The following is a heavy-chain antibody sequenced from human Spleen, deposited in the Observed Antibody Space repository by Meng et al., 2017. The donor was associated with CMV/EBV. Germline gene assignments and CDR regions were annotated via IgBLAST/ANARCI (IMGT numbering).Heavy chain of an antibody. CDR1: GYTFTDYF. CDR3: VRVWGYCSYTGCLGYFQH. D-gene: IGHD2-15*01. Sequence: ASVKVSCKASGYTFTDYFMHWVRQAPGQVLEWMGWINPDSGAANYAQKFLGRVTVTRETSTSTVYMEMSRLTSDDTAVFYCVRVWGYCSYTGCLGYFQHWGQGTLVTVSS. CDR2: INPDSGAA. J-gene: IGHJ1*01. V-gene: IGHV1-2*02.